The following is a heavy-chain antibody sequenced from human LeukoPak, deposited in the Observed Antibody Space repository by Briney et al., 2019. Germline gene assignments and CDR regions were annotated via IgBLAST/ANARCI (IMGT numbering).Heavy chain of an antibody. D-gene: IGHD2-15*01. J-gene: IGHJ4*02. CDR1: GYTFTSYA. CDR2: INAGNGNT. CDR3: ARGYCSGGSCYAHPYYFDY. Sequence: GASVRVSCKASGYTFTSYAMHWVRQAPGQRVEWMGWINAGNGNTKYSQKFQGRVTITRDTSASTAYMELSSLRSEDTAVYYCARGYCSGGSCYAHPYYFDYWGQGTLVTVSS. V-gene: IGHV1-3*01.